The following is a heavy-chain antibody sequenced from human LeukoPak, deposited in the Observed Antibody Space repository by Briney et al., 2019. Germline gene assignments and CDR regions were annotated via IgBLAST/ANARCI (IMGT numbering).Heavy chain of an antibody. Sequence: GGSLRLSCAASGFTFSSYSMNWVRQAPGKGLEWVSSISSGGSYVYYGDSVKGRFTISRDNAKNSLYLQMNSLRAEDTAVYYCAGTVTTDYWGQGTLVTVSS. CDR2: ISSGGSYV. CDR1: GFTFSSYS. CDR3: AGTVTTDY. J-gene: IGHJ4*02. D-gene: IGHD4-17*01. V-gene: IGHV3-21*01.